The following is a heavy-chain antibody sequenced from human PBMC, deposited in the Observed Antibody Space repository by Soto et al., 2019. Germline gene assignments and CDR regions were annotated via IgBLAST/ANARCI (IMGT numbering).Heavy chain of an antibody. Sequence: QVQLVQSGAEVKKPGASVKVSCKASGYTFTSYGITWVRQAPGQGLEWMGWISAYNGNTNYAQKLQGRVTMTTDTSTSTAYMELRSLRSDDTAVYYCASWPRWVDGYNSYGMDVWGQGTTVTVSS. CDR1: GYTFTSYG. D-gene: IGHD5-12*01. V-gene: IGHV1-18*01. CDR2: ISAYNGNT. J-gene: IGHJ6*02. CDR3: ASWPRWVDGYNSYGMDV.